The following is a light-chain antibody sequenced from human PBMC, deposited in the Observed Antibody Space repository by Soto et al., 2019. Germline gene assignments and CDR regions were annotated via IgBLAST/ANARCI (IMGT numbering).Light chain of an antibody. CDR1: QDIRID. J-gene: IGKJ4*01. Sequence: DFQMIQSPSSXSASVGDGVTITCRASQDIRIDLSWYQQKPGRAPKRLIYSVSSLQSGVTSRFSGSGAWTEFNLISSSLRPEDLATYYCLRKNSSPVTVGRGNKVDSK. CDR3: LRKNSSPVT. CDR2: SVS. V-gene: IGKV1-17*01.